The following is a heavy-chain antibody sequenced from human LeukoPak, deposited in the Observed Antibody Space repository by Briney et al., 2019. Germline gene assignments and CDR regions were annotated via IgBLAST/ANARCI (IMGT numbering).Heavy chain of an antibody. V-gene: IGHV3-21*01. CDR1: GFTFSSYS. CDR2: ISSSSSYI. J-gene: IGHJ4*02. CDR3: ARDQQLVVDY. D-gene: IGHD6-13*01. Sequence: GGSLRLSCAASGFTFSSYSMNWVRQAPGKGLEWVSSISSSSSYIYYADSVKGRFTISRDNAKNSLYLQMNRLRAEDTAVYYCARDQQLVVDYWGQGTLVTVSS.